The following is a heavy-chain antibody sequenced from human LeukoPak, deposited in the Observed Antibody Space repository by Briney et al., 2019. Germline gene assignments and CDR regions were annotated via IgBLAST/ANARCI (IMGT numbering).Heavy chain of an antibody. V-gene: IGHV3-11*01. CDR3: ARLPNEGGYTYDKGSYYYYYMDV. Sequence: GGSLRLSCAVSGFTFSDYYMSWIRQAPGKGLEWISYIGRGGDPIYYADSVKGRFTISRDNAKNSLYLQMNSLRAEDTAVYYCARLPNEGGYTYDKGSYYYYYMDVWGKGTTVTISS. D-gene: IGHD3-16*01. CDR1: GFTFSDYY. J-gene: IGHJ6*03. CDR2: IGRGGDPI.